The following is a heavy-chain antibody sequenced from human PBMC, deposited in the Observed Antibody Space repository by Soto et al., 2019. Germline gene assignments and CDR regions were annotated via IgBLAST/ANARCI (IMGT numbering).Heavy chain of an antibody. CDR3: ARDLWQWLVRPDDAFDI. CDR1: GFTFSSYG. J-gene: IGHJ3*02. Sequence: HPGGSLRLSCAASGFTFSSYGMHWVRQAPGKGLEWVAAIWYDGSNKYYADSVKGRFTISRDNSKNTLYLQMNSLRAEDTAVYYCARDLWQWLVRPDDAFDIWGQGTMVTVSS. D-gene: IGHD6-19*01. V-gene: IGHV3-33*01. CDR2: IWYDGSNK.